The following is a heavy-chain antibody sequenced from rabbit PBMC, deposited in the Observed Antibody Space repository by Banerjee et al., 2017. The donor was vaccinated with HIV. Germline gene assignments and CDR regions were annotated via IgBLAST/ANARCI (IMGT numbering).Heavy chain of an antibody. D-gene: IGHD1-1*01. J-gene: IGHJ2*01. CDR2: INAVTGKA. CDR3: ARNYVNVFDP. Sequence: QEQLVESGGGLVKPEGSLKLSCKASGFDFSNKAVMCWVRQAPGKGLEWIACINAVTGKAVYASWAKGRFTFSKTSSTTVTLQMTSLTAADTATYFCARNYVNVFDPWGPGTLVTVS. V-gene: IGHV1S45*01. CDR1: GFDFSNKAV.